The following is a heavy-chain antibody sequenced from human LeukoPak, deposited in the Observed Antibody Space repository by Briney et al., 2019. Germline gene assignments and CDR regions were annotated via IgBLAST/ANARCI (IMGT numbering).Heavy chain of an antibody. CDR1: GFTFSSYS. CDR3: ARDSSSSRLDY. J-gene: IGHJ4*02. D-gene: IGHD6-13*01. CDR2: ISSSSSYI. V-gene: IGHV3-21*01. Sequence: TGGSLRLSCAASGFTFSSYSMNWVRQAPGKGLEWVSSISSSSSYIYCADSVKGRFTISRDNAKNSLYLQMNSLRAEDTAVYYCARDSSSSRLDYWGQGTLVTVSS.